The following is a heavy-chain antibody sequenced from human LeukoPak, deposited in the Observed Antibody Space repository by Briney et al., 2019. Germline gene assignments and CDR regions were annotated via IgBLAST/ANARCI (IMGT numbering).Heavy chain of an antibody. Sequence: SETLSLPCPVSSGAISTSHWLSWVRQPPGKGLEWIGEIYGSGNTNYNPSLKSRVTMSVDKTRIHLSLKLHSVTAADTAVYYCATKLSTGPHYFDYWGQGILVTVSS. V-gene: IGHV4-4*02. CDR3: ATKLSTGPHYFDY. CDR1: SGAISTSHW. CDR2: IYGSGNT. D-gene: IGHD5/OR15-5a*01. J-gene: IGHJ4*02.